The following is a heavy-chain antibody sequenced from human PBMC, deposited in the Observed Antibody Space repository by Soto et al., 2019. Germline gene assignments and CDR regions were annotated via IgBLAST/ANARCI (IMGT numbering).Heavy chain of an antibody. V-gene: IGHV3-23*01. CDR2: ISGSGGST. D-gene: IGHD2-2*02. CDR3: ATQTQIGYCSSTSCYTDFDY. Sequence: GGSLRLSCAASGFTFSSYAMSWVRQAPGKGLEWVSAISGSGGSTYYADSVKGRFTISRDNSKNTLYLQMNSLRAEDTAVYYCATQTQIGYCSSTSCYTDFDYWGQGTLVTVSS. CDR1: GFTFSSYA. J-gene: IGHJ4*02.